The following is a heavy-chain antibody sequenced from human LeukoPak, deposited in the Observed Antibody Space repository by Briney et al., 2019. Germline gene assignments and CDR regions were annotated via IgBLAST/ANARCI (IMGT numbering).Heavy chain of an antibody. D-gene: IGHD5-18*01. V-gene: IGHV3-53*05. Sequence: GGSLRLSRAASGFIVSTNYMTWVRQAPGKGLEWVSVIYSDGSTLYADSVKGRFTISRDNSMDTLYLQMNSLTAEDTAVYYCARDPVERRGYSYVIYWGQGTLVTVSS. CDR1: GFIVSTNY. CDR2: IYSDGST. CDR3: ARDPVERRGYSYVIY. J-gene: IGHJ4*02.